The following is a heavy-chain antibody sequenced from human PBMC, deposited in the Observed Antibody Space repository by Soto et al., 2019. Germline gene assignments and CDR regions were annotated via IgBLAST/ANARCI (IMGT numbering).Heavy chain of an antibody. Sequence: GGSLRLSCAASGFLLSSNGVHWVRQAPGKGLEWVAVVSYDGSKEYYADSVKGRFTISRDNSKNTLYLQMNSLRAEDTAVYYCARTINFGLPGNGMDVWGQGTTVTVSS. CDR3: ARTINFGLPGNGMDV. CDR2: VSYDGSKE. D-gene: IGHD3-16*01. CDR1: GFLLSSNG. J-gene: IGHJ6*02. V-gene: IGHV3-30*03.